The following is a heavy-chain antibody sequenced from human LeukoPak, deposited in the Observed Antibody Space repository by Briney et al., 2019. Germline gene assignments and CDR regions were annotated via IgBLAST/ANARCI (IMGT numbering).Heavy chain of an antibody. CDR3: ARGGYDDRGYYYYYYGMDV. Sequence: GGSLRLSCTASGFTFSNYYMSWVRQAPGKGLEWAANINHDGIEKNYVDSVKGRFTISRDNTKSSLYLQMNSLRAEDTAVCYCARGGYDDRGYYYYYYGMDVWGQGTTVTVSS. CDR1: GFTFSNYY. J-gene: IGHJ6*02. V-gene: IGHV3-7*04. D-gene: IGHD5-12*01. CDR2: INHDGIEK.